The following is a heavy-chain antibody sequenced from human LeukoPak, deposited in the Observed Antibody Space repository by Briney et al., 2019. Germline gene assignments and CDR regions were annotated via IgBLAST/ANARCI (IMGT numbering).Heavy chain of an antibody. CDR3: ARDAGYYDSSGYRFDY. D-gene: IGHD3-22*01. CDR1: GFTFSDYY. J-gene: IGHJ4*02. V-gene: IGHV3-11*04. Sequence: PGGPLRLSCAASGFTFSDYYMSWIRQAPGKGLEWVSYISSSGSTIYYADSVKGRFTISRDNAKNSLYLQMNSLRAEDTAVYYCARDAGYYDSSGYRFDYWGQGTLVTVSS. CDR2: ISSSGSTI.